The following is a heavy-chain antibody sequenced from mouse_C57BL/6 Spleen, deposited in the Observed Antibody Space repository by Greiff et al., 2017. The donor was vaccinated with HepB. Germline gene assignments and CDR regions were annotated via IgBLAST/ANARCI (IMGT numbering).Heavy chain of an antibody. V-gene: IGHV5-6*01. J-gene: IGHJ2*01. Sequence: EVKLVESGGDLVKPGGSLKLSCAASGFTFSSYGMSWVRQTPDKRLEWVATISSGGSYTYYPDSVKGRFTISRDNAKNTLYLQMSSLKSEDTAMYYCARPPSPTDYFDYWGQGTTLTVSS. CDR2: ISSGGSYT. CDR3: ARPPSPTDYFDY. CDR1: GFTFSSYG.